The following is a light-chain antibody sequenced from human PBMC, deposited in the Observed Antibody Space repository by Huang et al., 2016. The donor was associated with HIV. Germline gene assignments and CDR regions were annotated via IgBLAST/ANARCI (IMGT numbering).Light chain of an antibody. CDR2: DAS. Sequence: DIQMTQSPSSLSASVGDRVTISCQASQDIANYLNWYQQKPGQAPKLLSYDASTLQTGVPSRFSGSGSGTDFSFTISSLQPEDIATYYCQPYDSLPPWTFGQGTKVEIQ. J-gene: IGKJ1*01. CDR1: QDIANY. V-gene: IGKV1-33*01. CDR3: QPYDSLPPWT.